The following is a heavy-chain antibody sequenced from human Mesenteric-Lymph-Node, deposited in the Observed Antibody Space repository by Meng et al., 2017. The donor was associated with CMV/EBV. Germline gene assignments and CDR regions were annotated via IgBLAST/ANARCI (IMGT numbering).Heavy chain of an antibody. CDR1: GFTFDDYA. Sequence: GGSLRLSCAASGFTFDDYAMHWVRQAPGKGLESVSGISWNSGNIGYADSVKGRFTISRDNAKNSLYLQMNSLRAEDTALYYCAKLGLGAAGAWDDAFDIWGQGTMVTVSS. CDR2: ISWNSGNI. J-gene: IGHJ3*02. CDR3: AKLGLGAAGAWDDAFDI. D-gene: IGHD6-13*01. V-gene: IGHV3-9*01.